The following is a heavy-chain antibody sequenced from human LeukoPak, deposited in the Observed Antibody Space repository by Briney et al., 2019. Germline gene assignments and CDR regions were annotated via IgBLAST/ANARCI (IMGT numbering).Heavy chain of an antibody. Sequence: PGGSLRLSCAASGFTFSSYGMHWVRQAPGKGLEWVAFIRYDGRDKNYADSVKGRFTISRDNSKNTLYLQMNSLRAEDTAVYYCVKRGLAEDFFDNSGQGTLVTVSS. CDR3: VKRGLAEDFFDN. J-gene: IGHJ4*01. CDR2: IRYDGRDK. D-gene: IGHD3/OR15-3a*01. CDR1: GFTFSSYG. V-gene: IGHV3-30*02.